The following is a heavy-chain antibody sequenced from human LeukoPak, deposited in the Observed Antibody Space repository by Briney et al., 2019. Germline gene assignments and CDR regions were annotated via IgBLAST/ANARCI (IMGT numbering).Heavy chain of an antibody. D-gene: IGHD3-10*01. CDR2: ISAYNGNT. Sequence: EASVKVSCKASGYTFRQYSISWVRQAPGQGLEWMGWISAYNGNTNYAQKLQGRVTMTTDTSTSTAYMELRSLRSDDTAVYYCARDMSQCELWFGELCPFDPWGQGTLVTVSS. J-gene: IGHJ5*02. CDR3: ARDMSQCELWFGELCPFDP. CDR1: GYTFRQYS. V-gene: IGHV1-18*01.